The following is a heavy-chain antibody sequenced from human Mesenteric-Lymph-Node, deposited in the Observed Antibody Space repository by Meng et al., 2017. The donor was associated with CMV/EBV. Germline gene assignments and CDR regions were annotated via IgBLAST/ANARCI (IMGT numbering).Heavy chain of an antibody. J-gene: IGHJ4*02. CDR2: ISGSGGTT. V-gene: IGHV3-23*01. Sequence: GESLKISCATSGFTFSNYAMSWVRQAPGKEPEWVSISGSGGTTYYADSVKGRFTISRDNSKNTLCLQMNSLRAEDTAVYYCATSHSGNWYRAPDYWGQGTLVTVSS. CDR1: GFTFSNYA. CDR3: ATSHSGNWYRAPDY. D-gene: IGHD6-13*01.